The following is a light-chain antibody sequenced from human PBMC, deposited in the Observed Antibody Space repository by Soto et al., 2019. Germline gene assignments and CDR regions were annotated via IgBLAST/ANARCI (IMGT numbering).Light chain of an antibody. J-gene: IGLJ1*01. CDR1: SSDVGAYNR. CDR2: EVS. V-gene: IGLV2-18*02. CDR3: CSHSSSNSFV. Sequence: ALTQPPSVSGSPGQSVTISCTGTSSDVGAYNRVSWYQQSPGTAPKLMIYEVSDRPSGVPDRFSGSKSGNTASLTISGLQAEDEADYYCCSHSSSNSFVFGTGTKVTVL.